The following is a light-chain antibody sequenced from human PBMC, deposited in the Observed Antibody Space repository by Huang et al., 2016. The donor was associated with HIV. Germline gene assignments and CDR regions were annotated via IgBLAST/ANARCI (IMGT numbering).Light chain of an antibody. CDR1: QSIRKY. Sequence: DIQMTQSPSSLSASVGVRVTITCRASQSIRKYLNWYQQKPGKAPKLLINGASSLQSWDPSRFSGSGSRTDVTLTISSLQPEDFATYYCQQSYSTLLFTFGPGTKVDI. V-gene: IGKV1-39*01. J-gene: IGKJ3*01. CDR2: GAS. CDR3: QQSYSTLLFT.